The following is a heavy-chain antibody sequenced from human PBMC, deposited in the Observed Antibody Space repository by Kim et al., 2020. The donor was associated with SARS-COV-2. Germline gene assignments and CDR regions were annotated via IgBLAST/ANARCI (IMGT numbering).Heavy chain of an antibody. D-gene: IGHD3-10*01. V-gene: IGHV4-34*01. Sequence: SETLSLTCRVYGGAFSAYYWSWFRQPPGKGLEWVGEINLSCSTNYNPSLKRRVTVSVDTSNNQFSLKLRSMTAADTAVYYCARGYYGSGFNWFDPWGQRTLVTVSS. CDR3: ARGYYGSGFNWFDP. CDR1: GGAFSAYY. J-gene: IGHJ5*02. CDR2: INLSCST.